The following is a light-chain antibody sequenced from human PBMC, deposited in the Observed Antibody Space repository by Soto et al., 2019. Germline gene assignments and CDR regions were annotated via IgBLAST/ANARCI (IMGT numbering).Light chain of an antibody. Sequence: QSVLTQPPSASGTPGQRVTISCSGSSSNIGSNSANWYQQLPGTAPKLVMYSTNQRPSGVPDRFSGSKSGTSASLAISDLQSEDEADYSCSAWDDTLNCHVVFGGGTKLTVL. CDR3: SAWDDTLNCHVV. CDR2: STN. CDR1: SSNIGSNS. J-gene: IGLJ2*01. V-gene: IGLV1-44*01.